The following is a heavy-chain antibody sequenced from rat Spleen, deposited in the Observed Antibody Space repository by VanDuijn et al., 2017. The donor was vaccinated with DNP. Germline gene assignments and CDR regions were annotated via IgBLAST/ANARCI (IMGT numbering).Heavy chain of an antibody. CDR1: GFTFSDYN. D-gene: IGHD3-8*01. Sequence: EVQLVESGGGLVQPGRSLKLSCAASGFTFSDYNMAWVRQAPKKGLEWAATIIYDGSRTYYRDSVKGRFTISRDNAENTVYLQMNSLRSEDTATYYCAKDPRDEDYWGQGVMVTVSS. V-gene: IGHV5S10*01. CDR2: IIYDGSRT. J-gene: IGHJ2*01. CDR3: AKDPRDEDY.